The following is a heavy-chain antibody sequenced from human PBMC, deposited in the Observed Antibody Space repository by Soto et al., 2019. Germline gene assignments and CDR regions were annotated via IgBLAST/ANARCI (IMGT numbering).Heavy chain of an antibody. CDR1: GDSVSSNSAA. CDR2: TYYRSKWYN. D-gene: IGHD1-26*01. Sequence: SETLSLTCAISGDSVSSNSAAWNWIRQSPSRGLEWLGRTYYRSKWYNDYAVSVKSRITINPDTSKNQFSLQLNSVTPEDTAVYYCARVYGHELGDGFYGMDVWGQGTTVTVSS. CDR3: ARVYGHELGDGFYGMDV. V-gene: IGHV6-1*01. J-gene: IGHJ6*02.